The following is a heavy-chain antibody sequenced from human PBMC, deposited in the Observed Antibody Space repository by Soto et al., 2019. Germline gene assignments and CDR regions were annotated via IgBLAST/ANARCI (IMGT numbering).Heavy chain of an antibody. J-gene: IGHJ6*02. CDR2: LNSGGST. V-gene: IGHV3-53*01. CDR3: ARDSGSPYYYYHGLDV. Sequence: EVQVVESGGGLIQPGGSLKLSCAASGFTVSSNYMSWVRQDPGKGLEWVSVLNSGGSTYYADSVQGRITISRDTSKNMLYLEVDTLRVDDTAVYYCARDSGSPYYYYHGLDVWGQGTTVTVSS. CDR1: GFTVSSNY. D-gene: IGHD3-10*01.